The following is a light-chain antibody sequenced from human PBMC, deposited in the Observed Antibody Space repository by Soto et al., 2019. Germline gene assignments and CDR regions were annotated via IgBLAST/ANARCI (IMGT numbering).Light chain of an antibody. V-gene: IGKV3-15*01. CDR2: GAS. Sequence: EILMTQSPATLSVSPGEGATLSCRASQSVSTKLAWYQQKPGQAPRLLIFGASTRATGIQARFSGSGSGTEFTLTIRSLQSEDFAVYYCKQRSNWPLTFGGGTKVDIK. CDR3: KQRSNWPLT. CDR1: QSVSTK. J-gene: IGKJ4*01.